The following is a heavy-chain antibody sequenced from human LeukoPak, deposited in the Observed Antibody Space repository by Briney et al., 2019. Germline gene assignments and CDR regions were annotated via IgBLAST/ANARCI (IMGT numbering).Heavy chain of an antibody. CDR1: GHTLTELS. CDR3: ATWIQLTDAFHI. Sequence: ASVKVSCKVSGHTLTELSLHWVRQTPGKGLEWMGGFDPEDGETIYAQKFQGRVTMTEDTYTDTACMELSSLRSEDTAVYYCATWIQLTDAFHIWGQGTMVTVSS. D-gene: IGHD5-18*01. CDR2: FDPEDGET. V-gene: IGHV1-24*01. J-gene: IGHJ3*02.